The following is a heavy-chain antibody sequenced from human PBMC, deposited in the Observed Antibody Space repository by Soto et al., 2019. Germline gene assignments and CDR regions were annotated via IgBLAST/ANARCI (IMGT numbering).Heavy chain of an antibody. CDR1: GFTFSSYA. D-gene: IGHD6-6*01. CDR3: AKGSEYSSSRIYFDY. V-gene: IGHV3-23*01. J-gene: IGHJ4*02. Sequence: LRLSCAASGFTFSSYAMSWVRQAPGKGLEWVPAISGSGGSTYYADSVKGRFTISRDNSKNTLYLQMNSLRAEDTAVYYCAKGSEYSSSRIYFDYWGQGTLVTVSS. CDR2: ISGSGGST.